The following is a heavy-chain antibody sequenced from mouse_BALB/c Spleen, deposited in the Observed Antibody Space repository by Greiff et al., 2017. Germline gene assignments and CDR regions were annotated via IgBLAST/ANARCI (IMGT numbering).Heavy chain of an antibody. CDR1: GFTFSSFG. CDR2: ISSGSSTI. Sequence: VQLKESGGGLVQPGGSRKLSCAASGFTFSSFGMHWVRQAPEKGLEWVAYISSGSSTIYYADTVKGRFTISRDNPKNTLFLQMTSLRSEDMAMYYCARSIYYDTTVYFDYWGQGTTLTVSS. J-gene: IGHJ2*01. V-gene: IGHV5-17*02. D-gene: IGHD2-4*01. CDR3: ARSIYYDTTVYFDY.